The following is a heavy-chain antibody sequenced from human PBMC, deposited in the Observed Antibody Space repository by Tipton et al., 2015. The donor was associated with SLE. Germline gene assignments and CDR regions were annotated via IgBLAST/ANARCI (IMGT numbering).Heavy chain of an antibody. Sequence: TLSLTCAVYGGSFSDYSWSWIRQPPGKGLEWIGEINHSGSTNYNPSLKSRVTISVDTSKIQFSLKLSSVTAADTAVYYCARDTLALAGQFDSWGQGTLVIVSS. D-gene: IGHD2-15*01. CDR1: GGSFSDYS. CDR2: INHSGST. J-gene: IGHJ4*02. V-gene: IGHV4-34*01. CDR3: ARDTLALAGQFDS.